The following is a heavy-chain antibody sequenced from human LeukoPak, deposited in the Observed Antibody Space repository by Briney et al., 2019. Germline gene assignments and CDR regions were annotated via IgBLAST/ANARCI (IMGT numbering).Heavy chain of an antibody. V-gene: IGHV4-39*07. CDR2: IYYSGST. Sequence: SETLSLTCTVSGGSISSSSYYWGWIRQPPGKGLEWIGSIYYSGSTYYNPSLKSRVTISVDTSKNQFSLKLTSVTAADTAVYYCARDGPIKWGQGTLVTVSS. CDR1: GGSISSSSYY. J-gene: IGHJ4*02. CDR3: ARDGPIK. D-gene: IGHD5-24*01.